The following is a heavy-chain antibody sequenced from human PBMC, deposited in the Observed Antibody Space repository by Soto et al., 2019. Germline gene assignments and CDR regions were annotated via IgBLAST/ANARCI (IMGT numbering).Heavy chain of an antibody. V-gene: IGHV1-2*02. J-gene: IGHJ6*02. CDR3: ARWPPRQQLADNYYYSGMDV. CDR2: INPNSGGT. Sequence: ASVKVSCKASGYTFTGYYMHWVRQAPGQGLEWLGWINPNSGGTNYAQKFQGRVTMTRDTSISTAYMELSRLRSDDTAVYYCARWPPRQQLADNYYYSGMDVWGQWTTVTVSS. D-gene: IGHD6-13*01. CDR1: GYTFTGYY.